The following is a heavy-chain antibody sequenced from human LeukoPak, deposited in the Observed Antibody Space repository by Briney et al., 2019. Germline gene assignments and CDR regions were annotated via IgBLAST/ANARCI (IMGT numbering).Heavy chain of an antibody. D-gene: IGHD5-18*01. J-gene: IGHJ4*02. CDR3: ARGFGYSLGFGDH. CDR1: GVTVGSNY. CDR2: LYSGGTT. Sequence: RGSLRLSCVASGVTVGSNYMSWVRQAPGQGLEWVSVLYSGGTTYYADSVRGRFIISRDESRNTLYLQMNSLTVADTAVYYCARGFGYSLGFGDHWGQGTLVSVSS. V-gene: IGHV3-53*01.